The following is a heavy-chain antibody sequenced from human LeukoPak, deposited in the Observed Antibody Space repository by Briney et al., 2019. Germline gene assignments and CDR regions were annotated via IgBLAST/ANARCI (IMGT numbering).Heavy chain of an antibody. J-gene: IGHJ6*02. D-gene: IGHD2-2*01. V-gene: IGHV3-11*01. CDR3: ARDGVVVVPAAPTFYYYYYGMDV. CDR1: GFTFSNAW. Sequence: GGSLRLSCAASGFTFSNAWMSWIRQAPGKGLEWVSYISSSGSTIYYADSVKGRFTISRDNAKNSLYLQMNSLRAEDTAVYYCARDGVVVVPAAPTFYYYYYGMDVWGQGTTVTVSS. CDR2: ISSSGSTI.